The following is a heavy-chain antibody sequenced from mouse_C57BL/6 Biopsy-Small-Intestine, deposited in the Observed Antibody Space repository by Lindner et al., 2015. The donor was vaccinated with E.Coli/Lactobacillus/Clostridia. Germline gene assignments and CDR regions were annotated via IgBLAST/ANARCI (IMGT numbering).Heavy chain of an antibody. Sequence: VQLQESGAELVKPGASVKISCKASGFSFTGYNMNWVKQSHGKSLEWIGNINPYYGDTSYSQNFTGKATLTVDKSSGTAYMHLNSLTSEDSAVYFCARDYDGSYWYFDVWGAGTTVTVSS. J-gene: IGHJ1*01. CDR2: INPYYGDT. CDR1: GFSFTGYN. V-gene: IGHV1-39*01. D-gene: IGHD2-1*01. CDR3: ARDYDGSYWYFDV.